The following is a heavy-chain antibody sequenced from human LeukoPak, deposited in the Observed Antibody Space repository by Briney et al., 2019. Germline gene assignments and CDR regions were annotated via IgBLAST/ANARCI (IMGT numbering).Heavy chain of an antibody. V-gene: IGHV3-30*03. J-gene: IGHJ5*02. CDR1: GFTFSDFG. D-gene: IGHD3-22*01. CDR2: ISFDGNNT. CDR3: ARDLGQYYDTSDNWFDP. Sequence: GGSLRVSCAASGFTFSDFGMHWVRQAPGKGLEWVAVISFDGNNTYFADSVKGRFTISRDNSKNTLNLQMNSLRAEDTAVYYCARDLGQYYDTSDNWFDPWGQGTLVTVSS.